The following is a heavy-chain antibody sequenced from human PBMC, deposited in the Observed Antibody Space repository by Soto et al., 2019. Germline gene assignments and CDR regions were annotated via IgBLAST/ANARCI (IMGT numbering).Heavy chain of an antibody. CDR3: AKATEYFDWLTGY. Sequence: GGSLTLSCTASGFTFSSYGMPCVRQAPGKGLEWVAVISYDRSNKYYADSVNGRFTISRGNSRNALYLQMNSLRAEDTAVYYCAKATEYFDWLTGYWGQGTMVTDPS. J-gene: IGHJ4*02. D-gene: IGHD3-9*01. CDR1: GFTFSSYG. V-gene: IGHV3-30*18. CDR2: ISYDRSNK.